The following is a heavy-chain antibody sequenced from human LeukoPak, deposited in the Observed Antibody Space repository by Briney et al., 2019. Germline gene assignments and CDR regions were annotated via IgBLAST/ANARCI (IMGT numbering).Heavy chain of an antibody. V-gene: IGHV3-23*01. CDR1: GFTFSSYA. D-gene: IGHD6-6*01. CDR2: ISGSGDST. Sequence: GGSLRLSCAVSGFTFSSYALSWVRQAPGRGLEWVSAISGSGDSTYYADSVKGRFTISRDNAKNSLYLQMNSLRAEDTAVYYCAREGLRGSYYYYMDVWGKGTTVTVSS. CDR3: AREGLRGSYYYYMDV. J-gene: IGHJ6*03.